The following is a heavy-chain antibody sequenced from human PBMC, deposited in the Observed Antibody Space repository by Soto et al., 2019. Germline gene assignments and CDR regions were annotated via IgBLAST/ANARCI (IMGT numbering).Heavy chain of an antibody. D-gene: IGHD2-2*01. CDR2: MNPNSGNT. Sequence: ASVKVSCKASGYTFTSYDINWVRQATGQGLERMGWMNPNSGNTGYAQKFQGRVTMTRNTSISTAYMELSSLRSEDTAVYYCARHPSKYCSSTSCRTYYYYMDVWGKGTTVTVSS. CDR3: ARHPSKYCSSTSCRTYYYYMDV. V-gene: IGHV1-8*01. CDR1: GYTFTSYD. J-gene: IGHJ6*03.